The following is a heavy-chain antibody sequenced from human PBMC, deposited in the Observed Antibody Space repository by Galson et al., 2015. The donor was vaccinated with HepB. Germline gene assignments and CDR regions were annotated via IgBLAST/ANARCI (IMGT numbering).Heavy chain of an antibody. V-gene: IGHV1-3*01. Sequence: SVKVSCKASGYTFTSYAMHWVRQAPGQRLEWMGWINAGNGNTKYSQKFQGRVTITRDTSASTAYMELSSLRSEDTAVYYCALWEGGSGSYGYYYYGTDVWGQGTTVTVSS. J-gene: IGHJ6*02. CDR2: INAGNGNT. CDR1: GYTFTSYA. CDR3: ALWEGGSGSYGYYYYGTDV. D-gene: IGHD3-10*01.